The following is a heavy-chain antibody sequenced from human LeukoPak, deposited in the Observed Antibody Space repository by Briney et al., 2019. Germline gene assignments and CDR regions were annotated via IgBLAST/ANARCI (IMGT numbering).Heavy chain of an antibody. Sequence: SETLSLTCTVSGGSISSYYWSWIRQPPGKGLEWIGYIYTSGSTNYNPSLKSRVTISVDTSKNQFSLKLSSVTAADTAVYYCARDLREYSSGWYGYWGQGTLVTVSS. CDR3: ARDLREYSSGWYGY. V-gene: IGHV4-59*01. CDR2: IYTSGST. D-gene: IGHD6-19*01. J-gene: IGHJ4*02. CDR1: GGSISSYY.